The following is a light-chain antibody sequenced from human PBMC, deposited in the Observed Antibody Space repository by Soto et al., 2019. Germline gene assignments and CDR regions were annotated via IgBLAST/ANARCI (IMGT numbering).Light chain of an antibody. J-gene: IGKJ3*01. CDR3: QQSYSSPFT. CDR2: AAS. V-gene: IGKV1-39*01. Sequence: DIQMTQSPSSLSASVGDIVTITCRASQSISSYLNWYQQKPGKAPNLLIYAASSLQSGVPSKFSGSGSGTDFTLTISSLQPEDFATYYCQQSYSSPFTFGPGTKVDIK. CDR1: QSISSY.